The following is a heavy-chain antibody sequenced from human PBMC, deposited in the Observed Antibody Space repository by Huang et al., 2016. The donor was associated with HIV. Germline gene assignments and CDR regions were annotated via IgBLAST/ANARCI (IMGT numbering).Heavy chain of an antibody. CDR2: INHRGST. CDR3: ARGAARYFDRGGTRYFGMDV. J-gene: IGHJ6*02. D-gene: IGHD3-9*01. Sequence: QVQLQQWGAGLLRPSETLSLACAVYGGSSSGYYWSWIRQPPGKGRGWSGEINHRGSTNYNPSLESRVSISVDTSKNQFSLKLTSVAAADTAVYYCARGAARYFDRGGTRYFGMDVWGQGTTVTVSS. CDR1: GGSSSGYY. V-gene: IGHV4-34*01.